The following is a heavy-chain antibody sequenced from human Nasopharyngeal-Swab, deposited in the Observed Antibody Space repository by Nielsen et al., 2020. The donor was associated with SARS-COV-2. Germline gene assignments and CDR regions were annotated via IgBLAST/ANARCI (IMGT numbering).Heavy chain of an antibody. Sequence: SETLSLTCTVSGCSISSYYWSWIRQPPGKGLEWIGYIYYSGSTNYNPSLKSRVTISVDTSKNQFSLKLSSVTAADTAVYYCARDQGFLEWLNWGQGTLVTVSS. CDR2: IYYSGST. CDR3: ARDQGFLEWLN. CDR1: GCSISSYY. J-gene: IGHJ4*02. D-gene: IGHD3-3*01. V-gene: IGHV4-59*13.